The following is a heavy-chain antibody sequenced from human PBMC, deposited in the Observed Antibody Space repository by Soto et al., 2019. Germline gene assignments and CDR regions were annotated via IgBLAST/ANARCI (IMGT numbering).Heavy chain of an antibody. J-gene: IGHJ6*02. D-gene: IGHD4-17*01. CDR2: IYYSGST. Sequence: SETLSLTCTVSGGSISSGGYYWSWIRQHPGKGLEWIGYIYYSGSTYYNPSLKSRVTISVDTSKNQFSLKLSSVTAADTAVYYCARAKVRYGDYNYYYYCMDVWGQGTTVTVSS. CDR3: ARAKVRYGDYNYYYYCMDV. V-gene: IGHV4-31*03. CDR1: GGSISSGGYY.